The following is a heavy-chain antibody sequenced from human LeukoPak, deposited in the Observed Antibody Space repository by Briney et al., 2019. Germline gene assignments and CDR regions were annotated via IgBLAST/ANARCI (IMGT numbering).Heavy chain of an antibody. CDR1: GFTFSSYS. Sequence: GGSLRLSCAASGFTFSSYSMNWVRQAPGKGLEWVSSISSSSSYIYYADSVKGRFTVTRDKDKNSLYLQMNRLRAEDTAVYYCASQGPAGYWGQRTLVTASS. V-gene: IGHV3-21*01. CDR2: ISSSSSYI. CDR3: ASQGPAGY. J-gene: IGHJ4*02.